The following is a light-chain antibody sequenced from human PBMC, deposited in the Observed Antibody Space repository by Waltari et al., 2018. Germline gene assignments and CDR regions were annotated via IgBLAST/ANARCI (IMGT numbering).Light chain of an antibody. J-gene: IGLJ3*02. CDR3: AAWDDSLSGPWV. CDR2: RDN. Sequence: QTVVTPPPSSSGTPRQRVPISCSGSSSNLATNYVYWYQQLPGTAPKLLIYRDNQRPSGVPDRFSGSKSGTSASLAISGLRSEDEADYYCAAWDDSLSGPWVFGGGTKLTVL. CDR1: SSNLATNY. V-gene: IGLV1-47*01.